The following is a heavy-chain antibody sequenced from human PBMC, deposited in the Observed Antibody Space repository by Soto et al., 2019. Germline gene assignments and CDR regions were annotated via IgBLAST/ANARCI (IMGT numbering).Heavy chain of an antibody. CDR1: GGSISSYY. J-gene: IGHJ5*02. V-gene: IGHV4-59*08. CDR3: ARAKAPLYSSSWYWFDP. D-gene: IGHD6-13*01. Sequence: QVQLQESGPGLVKPSETLSLTCTVSGGSISSYYWSWIRQPPGKGLEWIGYIYYSGSTNYNPSLKRRVTISVDTSKNQFSLTLSSVNAADTAVYYCARAKAPLYSSSWYWFDPWGQGTLVTVSS. CDR2: IYYSGST.